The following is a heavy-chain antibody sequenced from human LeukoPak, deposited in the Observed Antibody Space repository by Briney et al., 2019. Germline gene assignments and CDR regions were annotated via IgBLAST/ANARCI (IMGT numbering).Heavy chain of an antibody. D-gene: IGHD1-26*01. CDR3: ASQYSGSYVDPDY. V-gene: IGHV3-21*01. CDR2: ISSSSSYI. CDR1: GFSVGSSY. Sequence: GGSLRLSCAVSGFSVGSSYVSWVRQAPGKGLEWVSSISSSSSYIYYADSVKGRFTISRDNAKNSLYLQMNSLRAEDTAVYYCASQYSGSYVDPDYWGQGTLVTVSS. J-gene: IGHJ4*02.